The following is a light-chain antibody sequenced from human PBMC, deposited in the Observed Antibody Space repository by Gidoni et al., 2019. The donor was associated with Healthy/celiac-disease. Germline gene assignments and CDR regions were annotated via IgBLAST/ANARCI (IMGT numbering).Light chain of an antibody. CDR2: DAS. J-gene: IGKJ3*01. V-gene: IGKV1-33*01. CDR3: QQYDNLPPV. CDR1: QDISNY. Sequence: DIQMTQSPSSLSASVGDRVTITCQASQDISNYLNWYQQKPGKAPKLLIYDASNLETGVPSRFSGSGSGTDFTFTISSLQPEDIATYYCQQYDNLPPVFXPXTKVDIK.